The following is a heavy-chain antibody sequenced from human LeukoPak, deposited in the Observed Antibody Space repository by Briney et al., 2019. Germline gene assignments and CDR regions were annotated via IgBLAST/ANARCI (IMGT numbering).Heavy chain of an antibody. CDR1: GVTFSSYS. D-gene: IGHD6-19*01. J-gene: IGHJ1*01. Sequence: GGSLRLSCAASGVTFSSYSMNWVRQAPGKGLEWVSSISSSSSYIYYADSVKGRFTISRDNAKNSLYLQMNSLRAEDTAVYYCARDGLLAVADLWGQGTLVTVSS. CDR2: ISSSSSYI. V-gene: IGHV3-21*01. CDR3: ARDGLLAVADL.